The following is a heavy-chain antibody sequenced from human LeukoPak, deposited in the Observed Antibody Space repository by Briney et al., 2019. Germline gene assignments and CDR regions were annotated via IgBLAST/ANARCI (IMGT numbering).Heavy chain of an antibody. CDR3: AKAASSSWPSYYYGMDV. J-gene: IGHJ6*02. CDR1: GFTFSSSS. CDR2: ITDAVGST. V-gene: IGHV3-23*01. D-gene: IGHD6-13*01. Sequence: GGSLRLSCAASGFTFSSSSISWVRQAPGKGLEWVSAITDAVGSTHYADSVKGRFTISKDNSKNTVYLQMSSLRVDDTAVYYCAKAASSSWPSYYYGMDVWGQGTTVTVSS.